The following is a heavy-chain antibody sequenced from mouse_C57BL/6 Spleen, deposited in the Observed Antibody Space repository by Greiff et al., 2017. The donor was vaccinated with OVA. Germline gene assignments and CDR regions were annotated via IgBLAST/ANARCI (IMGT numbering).Heavy chain of an antibody. CDR2: IYPGNSDT. D-gene: IGHD1-1*01. J-gene: IGHJ3*01. CDR1: GYTFTSYW. V-gene: IGHV1-5*01. Sequence: VQLQQSGTVLARPGSSVKMSCKTSGYTFTSYWMHWVKQRPGQGLEWIGAIYPGNSDTSYNQKFKGKAKLTAVTSASTAYMELSSLTNEDSAVYYCTPYYGSSSWFAYWGQGTLVTVSA. CDR3: TPYYGSSSWFAY.